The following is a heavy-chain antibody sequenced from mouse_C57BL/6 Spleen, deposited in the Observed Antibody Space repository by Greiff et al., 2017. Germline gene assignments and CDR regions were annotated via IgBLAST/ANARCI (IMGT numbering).Heavy chain of an antibody. D-gene: IGHD1-1*01. V-gene: IGHV1-50*01. CDR3: ARRIGTTVVDYAMDY. CDR1: GYTFTSYW. J-gene: IGHJ4*01. CDR2: IDPSDSYT. Sequence: QVQLQQPGAELVKPGASVKLSCKASGYTFTSYWMQWVKQRPGQGLEWIGEIDPSDSYTNYNQKFKGKATLTVDTSSSTAYMQLSSLTSEDSAVYYCARRIGTTVVDYAMDYWGQGTSVTVSS.